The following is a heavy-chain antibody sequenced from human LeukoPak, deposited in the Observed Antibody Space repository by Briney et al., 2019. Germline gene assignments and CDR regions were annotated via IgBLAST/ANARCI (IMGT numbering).Heavy chain of an antibody. CDR3: ARYGKSGTYSHGFDI. CDR2: IYAGDSDT. J-gene: IGHJ3*02. Sequence: GESLKISCEAFGYSFTGHWIGWVRQMPGRGLEFMGTIYAGDSDTRYSPSFEGRVIISVDKSFNTAYLQWSGLKASDTAMYYCARYGKSGTYSHGFDIWGQGTMVIVSS. CDR1: GYSFTGHW. D-gene: IGHD3-10*01. V-gene: IGHV5-51*01.